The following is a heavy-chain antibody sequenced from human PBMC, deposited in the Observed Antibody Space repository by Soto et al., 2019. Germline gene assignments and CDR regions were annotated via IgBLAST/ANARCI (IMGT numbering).Heavy chain of an antibody. D-gene: IGHD3-10*01. CDR3: ARAGTNMVQFDY. CDR1: GGSINSYF. J-gene: IGHJ4*02. Sequence: SETLSLTCTVSGGSINSYFWSWIRQSPGKGLEWTGHIYYSGSTSYSPSLKSRVSISVDTSKNQFSLEVHSVTAADTAVYYCARAGTNMVQFDYWGQGTLVTVSS. V-gene: IGHV4-59*01. CDR2: IYYSGST.